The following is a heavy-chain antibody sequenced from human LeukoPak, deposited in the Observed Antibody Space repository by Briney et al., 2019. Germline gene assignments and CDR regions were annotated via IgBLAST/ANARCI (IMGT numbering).Heavy chain of an antibody. CDR2: INHSGST. CDR1: GGSISSSSYY. Sequence: PSETLSLTCTVSGGSISSSSYYWSWIRQPPGTGLEWLGEINHSGSTNYNPSLKSRVTISVDTSKNQFSLKLSSVTAADTAVYYCARLEAWFGETNFDPWGQGTLVTVSS. D-gene: IGHD3-10*01. J-gene: IGHJ5*02. V-gene: IGHV4-39*07. CDR3: ARLEAWFGETNFDP.